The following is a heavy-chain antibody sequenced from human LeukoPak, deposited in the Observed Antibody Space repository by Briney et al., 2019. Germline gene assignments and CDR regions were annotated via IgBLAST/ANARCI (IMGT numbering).Heavy chain of an antibody. CDR1: GFTFSSYG. CDR2: ISYDGSNK. Sequence: GGSLRLSCAASGFTFSSYGMHWVRQAPAKGLEWVAIISYDGSNKYYADSVKGRFTISRDNSKNTLYLQMNSLRAEDTAVYYCAKLASPHGDYGGGYFDYWGQGTLVTVSS. CDR3: AKLASPHGDYGGGYFDY. J-gene: IGHJ4*02. V-gene: IGHV3-30*18. D-gene: IGHD4-17*01.